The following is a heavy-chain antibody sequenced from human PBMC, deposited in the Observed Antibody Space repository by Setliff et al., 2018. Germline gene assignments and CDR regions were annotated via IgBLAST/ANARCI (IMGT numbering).Heavy chain of an antibody. V-gene: IGHV3-15*01. Sequence: GGSLRLSCVGSGFGFSDAWMTWVRQAPGKGLEWVGHIKSKAYGGTADYATAVKGRFSISRDDSKSTLFLQMNNLRVEDTAIYYCTKRNGGNSYGYGDCWGQGTLVTVSS. CDR3: TKRNGGNSYGYGDC. D-gene: IGHD5-18*01. J-gene: IGHJ4*02. CDR2: IKSKAYGGTA. CDR1: GFGFSDAW.